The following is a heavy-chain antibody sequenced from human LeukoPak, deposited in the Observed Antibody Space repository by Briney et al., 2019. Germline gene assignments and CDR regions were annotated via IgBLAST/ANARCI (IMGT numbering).Heavy chain of an antibody. V-gene: IGHV3-33*06. CDR1: GFTFSSYG. CDR2: IWYDGSNK. Sequence: PGRSLRLSCAASGFTFSSYGMHWVRQAPGKGLEWVAVIWYDGSNKYYADSVKGRLTISRDNSKNTLYLQMNSLRAEDTAVYYCAKEYSSGWSYDYWGQGTLVTVSS. J-gene: IGHJ4*02. D-gene: IGHD6-19*01. CDR3: AKEYSSGWSYDY.